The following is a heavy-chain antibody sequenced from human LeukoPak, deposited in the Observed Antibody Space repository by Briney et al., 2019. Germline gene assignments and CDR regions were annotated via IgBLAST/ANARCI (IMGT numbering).Heavy chain of an antibody. Sequence: PSQTLSLTCAVSGGSISSGGYSWSWLRQPPGKGLEWIGYIYHSGSTYYNPSLKSRVTISVDRSKNQFSLKLSSVTAADTAVYYCASSGSFHGNWNYWGQGTLVTVSS. CDR1: GGSISSGGYS. CDR2: IYHSGST. J-gene: IGHJ4*02. D-gene: IGHD1-26*01. V-gene: IGHV4-30-2*02. CDR3: ASSGSFHGNWNY.